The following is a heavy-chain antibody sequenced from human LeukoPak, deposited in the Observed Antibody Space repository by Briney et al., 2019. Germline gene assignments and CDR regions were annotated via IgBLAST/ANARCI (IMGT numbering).Heavy chain of an antibody. Sequence: GESLKISCKGSGYSFTSYWIGWLRQMPGKGLEWMGIIYPGDSDTRYSPSFQGQVTISADKSISTAYLQWSSLKASDTAMYYCARPREADYYDSSGYHYWGQGTLVTVSS. D-gene: IGHD3-22*01. CDR3: ARPREADYYDSSGYHY. J-gene: IGHJ4*02. CDR1: GYSFTSYW. V-gene: IGHV5-51*01. CDR2: IYPGDSDT.